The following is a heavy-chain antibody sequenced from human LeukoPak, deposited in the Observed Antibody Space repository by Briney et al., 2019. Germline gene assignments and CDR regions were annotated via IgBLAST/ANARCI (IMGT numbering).Heavy chain of an antibody. CDR1: GYTFTSYD. J-gene: IGHJ4*02. CDR3: ARGPPNWGYDY. CDR2: MSPNSGDT. D-gene: IGHD7-27*01. V-gene: IGHV1-8*01. Sequence: VASVKVSCKASGYTFTSYDFNWVRQATGQRPEWMGWMSPNSGDTGYAQKFQDRVTMTRNTSKSTAYMELSSLRSDDTAVYYCARGPPNWGYDYWGPGTLVTVSS.